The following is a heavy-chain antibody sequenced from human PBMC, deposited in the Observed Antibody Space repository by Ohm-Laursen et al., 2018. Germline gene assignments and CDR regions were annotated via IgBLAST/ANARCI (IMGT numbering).Heavy chain of an antibody. CDR2: IYYTGNT. J-gene: IGHJ4*02. D-gene: IGHD3-10*01. CDR1: GGSIGSYY. CDR3: ARVLSGRKAIDY. Sequence: SETLSLTCTVSGGSIGSYYWTWIRQPPGKGLEWIGYIYYTGNTNYNPSLKSRVTISVDTSKNQFSLKLSSVTAADTAVYYCARVLSGRKAIDYWGQGTLVTVSS. V-gene: IGHV4-59*01.